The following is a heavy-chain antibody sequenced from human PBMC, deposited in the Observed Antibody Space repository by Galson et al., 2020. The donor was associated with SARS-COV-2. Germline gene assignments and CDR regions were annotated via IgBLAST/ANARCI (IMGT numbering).Heavy chain of an antibody. CDR3: AGSHKNFWYNFDN. J-gene: IGHJ4*02. CDR1: GLIFSDYY. Sequence: KIGESLKISCTASGLIFSDYYMTWIRQAPGKGLEWISYTSPSSDYTNYADSVRGRFTISRDNTKTSLFLHMDSLRAEDTAVYYCAGSHKNFWYNFDNWGQGALVTVSS. CDR2: TSPSSDYT. D-gene: IGHD6-13*01. V-gene: IGHV3-11*03.